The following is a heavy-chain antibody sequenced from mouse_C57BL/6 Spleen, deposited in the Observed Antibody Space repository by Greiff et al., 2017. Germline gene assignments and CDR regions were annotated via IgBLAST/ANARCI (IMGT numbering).Heavy chain of an antibody. CDR2: IAPNSGGT. CDR3: ARWLLPGYFDY. CDR1: GYTFTSYW. J-gene: IGHJ2*01. D-gene: IGHD2-3*01. Sequence: VQLQQPGAELVKPGASVKLSCKASGYTFTSYWMHWVKQRPGRGLEWIGRIAPNSGGTKYNEKFKSKATLTVDKPSSTAYMQLSSLSSEDAAVYYCARWLLPGYFDYWGQGTTLTVSS. V-gene: IGHV1-72*01.